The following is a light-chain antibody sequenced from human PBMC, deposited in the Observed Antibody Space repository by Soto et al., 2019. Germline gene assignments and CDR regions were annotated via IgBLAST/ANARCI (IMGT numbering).Light chain of an antibody. J-gene: IGKJ1*01. CDR3: QQYGGSPLWT. Sequence: EIVLTQSPGTLSLSQGERATLSCRASQSVSSSYLAWYQQKPGQAPRLLIYGASSRATGIPDRFSGSGSGTDFTLTISRLEPEDFAVYYCQQYGGSPLWTFGQGTKV. CDR1: QSVSSSY. V-gene: IGKV3-20*01. CDR2: GAS.